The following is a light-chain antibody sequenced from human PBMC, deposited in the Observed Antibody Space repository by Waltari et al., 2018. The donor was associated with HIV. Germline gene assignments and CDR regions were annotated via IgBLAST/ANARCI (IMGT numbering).Light chain of an antibody. Sequence: SFVLTQPPSVSVAPGQTARITCGGNKIGSKSVNWYQQKPGQAPLLVVYDDNDRPSGIPERFSGSNSGNTATLTINRVEAGDEADYYCQVWDSSGDPYVVFGGGTKLTVL. J-gene: IGLJ2*01. CDR2: DDN. CDR3: QVWDSSGDPYVV. V-gene: IGLV3-21*02. CDR1: KIGSKS.